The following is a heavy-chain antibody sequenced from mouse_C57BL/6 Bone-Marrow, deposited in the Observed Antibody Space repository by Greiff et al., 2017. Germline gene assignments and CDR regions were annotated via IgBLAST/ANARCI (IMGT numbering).Heavy chain of an antibody. V-gene: IGHV1-82*01. CDR3: ARNYGTPPDY. CDR2: IYPGDGDT. D-gene: IGHD1-1*01. CDR1: GYAFSSSW. Sequence: VQLQQSGPELVKPGASVKISCKASGYAFSSSWMNWVKQRPGKGLEWIGRIYPGDGDTNYNGKFKGKATLTADKSSSTAYMQLSSPTSEDSAVYFCARNYGTPPDYWGQGTTLTVSS. J-gene: IGHJ2*01.